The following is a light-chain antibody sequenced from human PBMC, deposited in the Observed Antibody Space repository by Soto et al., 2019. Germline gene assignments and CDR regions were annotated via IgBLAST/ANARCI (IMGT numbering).Light chain of an antibody. CDR1: NIGSKS. CDR3: QVWDSYSDHVV. CDR2: HDS. Sequence: SYELTQPPSVSVAPGQTARITCGESNIGSKSVHWYQQKPGQAPVLVVSHDSDRPSGIPERFSGSNSGNTDTLTISRVDAGDEADYFCQVWDSYSDHVVFGGGTQLTVL. J-gene: IGLJ3*02. V-gene: IGLV3-21*02.